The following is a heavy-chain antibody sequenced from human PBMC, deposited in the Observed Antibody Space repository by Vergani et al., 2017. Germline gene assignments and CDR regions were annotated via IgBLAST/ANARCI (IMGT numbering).Heavy chain of an antibody. V-gene: IGHV4-61*02. J-gene: IGHJ4*02. CDR3: ARHLNGPLDY. CDR1: DDFINSYSFY. D-gene: IGHD2-8*01. Sequence: QVRLQESGPGLVKPSETLSLTCDVSDDFINSYSFYWHWVRQPAGKGLEWIGQIFVSGNTHYNASLKSRVTISLDRPKKQFSLNMTSVTAADTAIYFCARHLNGPLDYWGQGILVTVSS. CDR2: IFVSGNT.